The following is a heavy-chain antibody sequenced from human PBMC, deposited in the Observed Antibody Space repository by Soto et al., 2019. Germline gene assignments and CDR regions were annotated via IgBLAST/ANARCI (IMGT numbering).Heavy chain of an antibody. CDR3: ARGVVPAVIWGWFDP. J-gene: IGHJ5*02. CDR2: IYYSGST. Sequence: SSETLSLTCTVSGGSISSYYWSWIRQPPGKGLEWIGYIYYSGSTNYNPSLKSRVTISVDTSKNQFSLKMSSVSAADTAVYYCARGVVPAVIWGWFDPWGQGTLVTVSS. D-gene: IGHD2-2*02. V-gene: IGHV4-59*01. CDR1: GGSISSYY.